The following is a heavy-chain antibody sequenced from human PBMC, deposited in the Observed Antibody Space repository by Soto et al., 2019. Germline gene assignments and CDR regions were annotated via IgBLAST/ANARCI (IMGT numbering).Heavy chain of an antibody. CDR1: GFTFSSYG. D-gene: IGHD3-3*01. J-gene: IGHJ4*02. Sequence: QVQLVESGGGVVQPGRSLRLSCAASGFTFSSYGMHWVRQAPGKGLEWVAVIWYDGSNKYYADSVKGRFTISRDNSKNTLYLQMNSLRAEDSAVYYCATGESGYPFDYWGQGTLVTVSS. CDR3: ATGESGYPFDY. CDR2: IWYDGSNK. V-gene: IGHV3-33*01.